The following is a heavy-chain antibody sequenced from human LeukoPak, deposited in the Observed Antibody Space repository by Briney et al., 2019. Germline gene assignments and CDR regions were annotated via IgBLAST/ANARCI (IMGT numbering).Heavy chain of an antibody. Sequence: ASVKVSCKASGYTFTGYYMHWVRQAPGQGLEWMGWINPNSGGTNYAQKFQGRVTMTKDMSTNTVYMELSSLKSEDTAVYYCARTPSSSRPYFDYWGQGTLVTVSS. CDR2: INPNSGGT. D-gene: IGHD6-13*01. CDR1: GYTFTGYY. J-gene: IGHJ4*02. V-gene: IGHV1-2*02. CDR3: ARTPSSSRPYFDY.